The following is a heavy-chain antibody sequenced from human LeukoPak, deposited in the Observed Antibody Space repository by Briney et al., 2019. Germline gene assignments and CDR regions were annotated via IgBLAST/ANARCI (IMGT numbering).Heavy chain of an antibody. Sequence: ASVKVSCKASGYTFNSYAMHWVRQAPGQRLEWMGWINACNGNTKYSQKFQGRVAITRDTSASTAYMELSSLRTEDTAVYYCASSGPDYYDSSGYFRYLDYWGQGTLVTVSS. J-gene: IGHJ4*02. CDR2: INACNGNT. CDR1: GYTFNSYA. D-gene: IGHD3-22*01. CDR3: ASSGPDYYDSSGYFRYLDY. V-gene: IGHV1-3*01.